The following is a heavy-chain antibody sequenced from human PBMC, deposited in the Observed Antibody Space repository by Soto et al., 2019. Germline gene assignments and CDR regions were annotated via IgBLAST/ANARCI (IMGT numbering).Heavy chain of an antibody. CDR2: INPNSGGT. CDR3: ARGEGWRNTADILLGVYGMDV. J-gene: IGHJ6*02. V-gene: IGHV1-2*04. D-gene: IGHD5-18*01. CDR1: GYTFTGYY. Sequence: ASVKVSCKASGYTFTGYYMHWVRQAPGQGLEWMRWINPNSGGTNYAQKFQGWVTMTRDTSISTAYMELSRLRSDDTAVYYCARGEGWRNTADILLGVYGMDVWGQGTTVTVSS.